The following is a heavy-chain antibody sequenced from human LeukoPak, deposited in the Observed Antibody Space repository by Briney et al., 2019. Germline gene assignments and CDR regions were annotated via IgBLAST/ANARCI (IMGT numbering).Heavy chain of an antibody. CDR2: INWNGGST. D-gene: IGHD5-12*01. CDR1: GFTFSSYE. Sequence: GGSLRLSCAASGFTFSSYEMNWVRQAPGKGLEWVSSINWNGGSTGYADSVKGRFTISRDNAKNSLYLQMNSLRAEDTALYYCARGYGGAFDIWGQGTMVTVSS. CDR3: ARGYGGAFDI. V-gene: IGHV3-20*04. J-gene: IGHJ3*02.